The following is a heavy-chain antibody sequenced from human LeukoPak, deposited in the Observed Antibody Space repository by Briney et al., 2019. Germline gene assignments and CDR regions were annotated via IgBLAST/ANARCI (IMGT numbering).Heavy chain of an antibody. D-gene: IGHD2-2*01. CDR3: ARTSPDCRTTTCYGV. Sequence: SETLSLTCTVSGGSVSSSTYFWSWIRQPPGKGLEWIGYVYYTGTTNYSPSLKSRVTISLDTSKNQFSLKLRTVTAADTAMYYCARTSPDCRTTTCYGVWGQGTLVTVSS. V-gene: IGHV4-61*01. CDR2: VYYTGTT. CDR1: GGSVSSSTYF. J-gene: IGHJ4*02.